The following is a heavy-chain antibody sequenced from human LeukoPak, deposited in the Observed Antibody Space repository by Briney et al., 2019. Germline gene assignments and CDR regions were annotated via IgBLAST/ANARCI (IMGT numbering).Heavy chain of an antibody. CDR1: GFTFSSYS. CDR2: ISSSSSTI. CDR3: ARDRRIAAAGDTHYFDY. D-gene: IGHD6-13*01. Sequence: PGGSLRLSCAASGFTFSSYSMNWVRQAPGKGLERVSYISSSSSTIYYADSVKGRFTISRDNAKNSLYLQMNSLRAEDTAVYYCARDRRIAAAGDTHYFDYWGQGTLVTVSS. V-gene: IGHV3-48*01. J-gene: IGHJ4*02.